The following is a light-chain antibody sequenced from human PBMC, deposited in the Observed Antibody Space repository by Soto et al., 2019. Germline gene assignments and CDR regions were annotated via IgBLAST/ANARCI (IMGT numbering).Light chain of an antibody. CDR1: QDVSNY. V-gene: IGKV1-33*01. CDR3: QQYDNLPIT. Sequence: DIQMTQSPSSLSASLGDRVTITCQASQDVSNYLNWYQQKPGKAPKLLIYHASNLETGVPSKFSGSGSGTDFTFTISSLQPEDIATYYCQQYDNLPITFGQGTRLEIK. CDR2: HAS. J-gene: IGKJ5*01.